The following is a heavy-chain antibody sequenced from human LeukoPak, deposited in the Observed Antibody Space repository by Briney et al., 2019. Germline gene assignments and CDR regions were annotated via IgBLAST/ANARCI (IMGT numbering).Heavy chain of an antibody. V-gene: IGHV5-51*01. CDR1: GYSFTSYW. CDR3: ARPVGFWSGYWAYFDY. D-gene: IGHD3-3*01. Sequence: GESLKISCKGSGYSFTSYWIGWVRQMPGKGLEWMGIIYPGDSDTRYSPSFQGQVTISADKSISTAYLQWSSLKASDTAMYYCARPVGFWSGYWAYFDYWGQGTLVTVSS. CDR2: IYPGDSDT. J-gene: IGHJ4*02.